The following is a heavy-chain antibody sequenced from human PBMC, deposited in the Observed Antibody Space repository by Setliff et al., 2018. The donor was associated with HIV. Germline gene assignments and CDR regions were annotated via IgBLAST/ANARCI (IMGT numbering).Heavy chain of an antibody. J-gene: IGHJ5*02. CDR2: IYYSGST. V-gene: IGHV4-39*01. CDR1: GGSISSSSYY. D-gene: IGHD3-22*01. Sequence: SETLSLTCTVSGGSISSSSYYWGWIRQPPGKGLEWIGSIYYSGSTYYNPSLKSRVTISVDTSNNQFSLKLSSVTAADTAVYFCARQTYYYDNSGHNRFDPWGQGTLVTVSS. CDR3: ARQTYYYDNSGHNRFDP.